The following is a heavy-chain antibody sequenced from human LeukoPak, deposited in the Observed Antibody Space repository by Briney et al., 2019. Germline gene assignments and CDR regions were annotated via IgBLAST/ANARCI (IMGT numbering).Heavy chain of an antibody. J-gene: IGHJ5*02. CDR1: GYTFTGYY. CDR2: INPNSGGT. V-gene: IGHV1-2*02. CDR3: AREGYCSGGSCYSNWFDP. D-gene: IGHD2-15*01. Sequence: ASVKVSCKASGYTFTGYYMHWVRQAPGQGLEWMGWINPNSGGTKYAQKFQGRVTMTRDTSISTAYMELSRLRSDDTAVYYCAREGYCSGGSCYSNWFDPWGQGTLVTVSS.